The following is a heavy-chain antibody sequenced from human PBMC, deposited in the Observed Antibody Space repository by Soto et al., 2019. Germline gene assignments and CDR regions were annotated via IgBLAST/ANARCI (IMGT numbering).Heavy chain of an antibody. CDR1: GGTFSSYT. CDR3: ASPHPPRGSGSLFDY. V-gene: IGHV1-69*02. D-gene: IGHD3-10*01. Sequence: QVQLVQSGAEVKKPGSSVKVSCKASGGTFSSYTISWVRQAPGQGLEWMGRIIPILGITNYAQNFQARVTITADESTSIAYMELSSLRSADTAVYYRASPHPPRGSGSLFDYWGQGTLVTVSS. J-gene: IGHJ4*02. CDR2: IIPILGIT.